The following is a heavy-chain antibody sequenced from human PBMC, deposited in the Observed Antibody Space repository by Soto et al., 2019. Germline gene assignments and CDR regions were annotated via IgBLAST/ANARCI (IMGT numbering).Heavy chain of an antibody. Sequence: EVQLVESGGGLVQPGRSLRLSCTGSGFTLGAYAMSWVRQAPGKGLEWVGSIRSRAYGGTTEYAASVKGRFTISRDASKRMPYLQMDCLKTSDTVMYFCASYRLAADLSYLDYSGHVPLVTVSS. CDR1: GFTLGAYA. V-gene: IGHV3-49*04. D-gene: IGHD6-25*01. CDR2: IRSRAYGGTT. J-gene: IGHJ4*01. CDR3: ASYRLAADLSYLDY.